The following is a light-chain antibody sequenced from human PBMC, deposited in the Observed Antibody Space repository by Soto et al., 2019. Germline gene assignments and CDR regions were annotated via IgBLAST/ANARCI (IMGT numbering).Light chain of an antibody. V-gene: IGKV1-5*01. CDR3: QQFKSYPIT. CDR1: QTISGW. CDR2: DAS. Sequence: DIQMTQSPSTLSASVGDTVTITCRASQTISGWLAWYQQRPGKAPNLLIFDASTLESGVPSRFSGNGSGTTFTLTISSLQSDDFGTYYCQQFKSYPITFGQGTRLEIK. J-gene: IGKJ5*01.